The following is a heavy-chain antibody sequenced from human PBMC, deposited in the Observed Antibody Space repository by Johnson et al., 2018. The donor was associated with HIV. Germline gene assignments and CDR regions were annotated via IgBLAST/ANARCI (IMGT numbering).Heavy chain of an antibody. CDR3: ARPLQFLEWSDAFDM. Sequence: EVQLVESGGGLVQPGGSLRLSCVASGFTVRSNYMSWVRQAPGKGLEWVSVIYSGGRSYYADSVKGRLTLSRDNSKNTLYLQMSSLRAEDTAVYYCARPLQFLEWSDAFDMWGQGTMVTVSS. V-gene: IGHV3-66*02. J-gene: IGHJ3*02. D-gene: IGHD3-3*01. CDR1: GFTVRSNY. CDR2: IYSGGRS.